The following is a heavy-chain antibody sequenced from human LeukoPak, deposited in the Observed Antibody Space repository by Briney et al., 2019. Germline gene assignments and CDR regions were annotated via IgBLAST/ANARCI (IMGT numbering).Heavy chain of an antibody. CDR3: ARDNDSRDPPHFDY. CDR1: GYTFIRNG. CDR2: ISPYNENT. D-gene: IGHD3-16*01. J-gene: IGHJ4*02. V-gene: IGHV1-18*01. Sequence: ASVKVSCKASGYTFIRNGISWVRQAPGQGLEWMGWISPYNENTKYLQMLQGRVTLTTDTSTSTAYMELSSLRSEDTAVYYCARDNDSRDPPHFDYWGQGTLVTVSS.